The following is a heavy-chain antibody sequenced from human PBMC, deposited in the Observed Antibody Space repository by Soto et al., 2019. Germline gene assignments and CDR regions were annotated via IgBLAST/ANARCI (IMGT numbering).Heavy chain of an antibody. CDR2: ISYDGSNK. J-gene: IGHJ6*02. Sequence: PGGSLRLSCAASGFTFSSYGMHWVRQAPGKGLEWVAVISYDGSNKYYADSVKRRFTISRDNSKNTLYLQMNSLRAEDTVVYYCAKYLTGAIAVAGAPNGMDVCGQRPTVPVSS. V-gene: IGHV3-30*18. CDR3: AKYLTGAIAVAGAPNGMDV. D-gene: IGHD6-19*01. CDR1: GFTFSSYG.